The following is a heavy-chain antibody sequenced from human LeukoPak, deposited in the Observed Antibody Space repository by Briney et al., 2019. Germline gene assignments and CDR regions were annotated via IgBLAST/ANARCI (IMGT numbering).Heavy chain of an antibody. CDR1: GYSISNGHY. CDR3: ARDPRIAVAGIFDY. V-gene: IGHV4-38-2*02. Sequence: SETLSLTCTVSGYSISNGHYWGWIRQPPGKGLEWIGSIYHSGSTYYNPSLKSRVTISVDTSMNQFSLKLSSVTAADTAVYYCARDPRIAVAGIFDYWGQGTLVTVSS. J-gene: IGHJ4*02. D-gene: IGHD6-19*01. CDR2: IYHSGST.